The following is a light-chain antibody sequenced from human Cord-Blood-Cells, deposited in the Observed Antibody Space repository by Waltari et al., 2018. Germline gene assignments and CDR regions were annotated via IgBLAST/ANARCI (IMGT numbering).Light chain of an antibody. Sequence: QSALTQPASVSGSPGQSITISCTGTSRDVGSYNLVSWYQQHPGKAPKLMVYEGSKRPAGVSNRFSGSKPGNTASLTISGLQAEDEADYYCCSYAGSSTYVFGTGTKVTVL. CDR2: EGS. CDR3: CSYAGSSTYV. CDR1: SRDVGSYNL. J-gene: IGLJ1*01. V-gene: IGLV2-23*01.